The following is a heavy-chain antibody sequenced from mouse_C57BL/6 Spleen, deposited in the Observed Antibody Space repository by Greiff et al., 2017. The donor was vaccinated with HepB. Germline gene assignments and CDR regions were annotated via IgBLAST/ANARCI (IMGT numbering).Heavy chain of an antibody. CDR3: ARYNYGNFYAMDY. J-gene: IGHJ4*01. D-gene: IGHD2-1*01. Sequence: QVQLQQPGAELVRPGSSVKLSCKASGYTFTSYWMHWVKQRPIQGLEWIGNIDPSDSETHYNQKFKDKATLTVDKSSSTAYMQLSSLTSEDSAVYYCARYNYGNFYAMDYWGQGTSVTVSS. CDR2: IDPSDSET. V-gene: IGHV1-52*01. CDR1: GYTFTSYW.